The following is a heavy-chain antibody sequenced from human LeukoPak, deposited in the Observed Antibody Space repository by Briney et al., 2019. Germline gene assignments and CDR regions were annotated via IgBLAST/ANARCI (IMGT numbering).Heavy chain of an antibody. CDR1: GGSISSYY. CDR2: IYYSGRT. D-gene: IGHD3-10*01. V-gene: IGHV4-59*01. Sequence: SETLSLTCTVSGGSISSYYWSWIRQPPGKGLEWIGYIYYSGRTNYNPSLKSRVTISVDTSKIQFSLKLTSVTAADTAVYYCARSPSNYYGSGSYNWFDPWGQGTLVTVSS. J-gene: IGHJ5*02. CDR3: ARSPSNYYGSGSYNWFDP.